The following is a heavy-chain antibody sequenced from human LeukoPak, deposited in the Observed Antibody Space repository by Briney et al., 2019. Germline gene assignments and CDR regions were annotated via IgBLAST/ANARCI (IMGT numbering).Heavy chain of an antibody. D-gene: IGHD6-13*01. J-gene: IGHJ4*02. V-gene: IGHV1-18*01. CDR1: GYTFTSYG. CDR3: ARDRPAAAGTEGVDY. CDR2: ISAYNGNT. Sequence: GASVKVSCKASGYTFTSYGISWVRQAPGQGLEWMGWISAYNGNTNYAQKLQGRVTMATDTSTSTAYMELRSLRSDDTAVYYCARDRPAAAGTEGVDYWGQGTLVTVSS.